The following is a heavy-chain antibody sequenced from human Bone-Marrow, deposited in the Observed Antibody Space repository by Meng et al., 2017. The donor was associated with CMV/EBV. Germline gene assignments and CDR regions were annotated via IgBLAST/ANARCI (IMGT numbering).Heavy chain of an antibody. CDR2: VNPHSGNT. J-gene: IGHJ4*02. Sequence: VQLVQYRAEVKKPGASVKFSCKASGYTFTSYDINSVRQAAGQGLEWMGWVNPHSGNTDYAQKFQGRVTMTRNISKSTAYMDLSSLRSEDTAVYYCATGVADFEYWGQGTLVTVSS. CDR3: ATGVADFEY. CDR1: GYTFTSYD. D-gene: IGHD6-19*01. V-gene: IGHV1-8*01.